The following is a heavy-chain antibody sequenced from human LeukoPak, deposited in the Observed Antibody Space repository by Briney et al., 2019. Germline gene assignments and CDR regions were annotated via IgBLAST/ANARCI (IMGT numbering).Heavy chain of an antibody. J-gene: IGHJ3*02. CDR2: IYYSGST. CDR3: ARDGYDYVWGSYRYDAFDI. V-gene: IGHV4-39*07. CDR1: GGSISSSSYY. Sequence: SETLSLTCTVSGGSISSSSYYWGWIRQPPGKGLEWIGSIYYSGSTYYNPSLKSRVTISVDTSKNQFSLKLSSVTAADTAVYYCARDGYDYVWGSYRYDAFDIWGQGTMVTVSS. D-gene: IGHD3-16*02.